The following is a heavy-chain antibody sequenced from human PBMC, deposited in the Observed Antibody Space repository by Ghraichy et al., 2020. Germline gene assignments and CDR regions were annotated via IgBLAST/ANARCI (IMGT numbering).Heavy chain of an antibody. CDR3: ARDISVRGIAVAGTGGMDV. V-gene: IGHV3-21*01. J-gene: IGHJ6*02. CDR2: ISSSSSYI. D-gene: IGHD6-19*01. Sequence: GGSLRLSCAASGFTFSSYSMNWVRQAPGKGLEWVSSISSSSSYIYYADSVKGRFTISRDNAKNSLYLQMNSLRAEDTAVYYCARDISVRGIAVAGTGGMDVWGQGTTVTVSS. CDR1: GFTFSSYS.